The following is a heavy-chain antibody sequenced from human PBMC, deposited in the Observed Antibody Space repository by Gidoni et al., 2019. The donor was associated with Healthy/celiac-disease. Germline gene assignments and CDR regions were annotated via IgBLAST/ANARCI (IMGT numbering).Heavy chain of an antibody. D-gene: IGHD3-22*01. CDR2: IYYSGST. V-gene: IGHV4-59*01. CDR1: GGSISSYY. J-gene: IGHJ3*02. Sequence: GPGLVKPSESLSLTCTVSGGSISSYYWSWIRQPPGKGLEWIGYIYYSGSTNYNPSLKSRVTISVDTSKNQFSLKLSSVTAADTAVYYCARAPYDSRGYYPGGGAFDIWGQGTMVTVSS. CDR3: ARAPYDSRGYYPGGGAFDI.